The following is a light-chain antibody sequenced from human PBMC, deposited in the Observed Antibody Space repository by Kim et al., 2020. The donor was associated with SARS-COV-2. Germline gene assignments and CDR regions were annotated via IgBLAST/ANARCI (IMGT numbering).Light chain of an antibody. CDR2: YDR. V-gene: IGLV3-21*04. J-gene: IGLJ2*01. CDR1: NSGCTS. Sequence: PGKAATITGEGDNSGCTSLHCDQQKAGQAPLLVTHYDRDRPSGIPERCSGSKAGDTATLAISGVEAGDEADYYCQVWDSTTDHAVFGGGTQLTVL. CDR3: QVWDSTTDHAV.